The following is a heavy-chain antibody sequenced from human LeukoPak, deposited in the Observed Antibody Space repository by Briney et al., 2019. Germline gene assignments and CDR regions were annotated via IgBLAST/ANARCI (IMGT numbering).Heavy chain of an antibody. CDR3: ARGRNYFENWGYYYYFDY. CDR1: GWSFRGYY. J-gene: IGHJ4*02. D-gene: IGHD1-26*01. Sequence: SETLSLTCAVSGWSFRGYYWNWIRQSPGKGLEWAGEINSSGGTSYNPSLKSRLTISVDTSKYQFSLKLNSVTAADTAVYYCARGRNYFENWGYYYYFDYWGQGTLVTVAS. CDR2: INSSGGT. V-gene: IGHV4-34*01.